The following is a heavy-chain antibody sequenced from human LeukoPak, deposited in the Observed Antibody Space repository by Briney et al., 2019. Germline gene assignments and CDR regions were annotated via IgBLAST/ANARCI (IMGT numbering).Heavy chain of an antibody. CDR2: IHSDGGTT. V-gene: IGHV3-74*01. J-gene: IGHJ4*02. CDR1: GFTFSDYW. CDR3: ARDIYSIAE. Sequence: PGGSLRLSCAASGFTFSDYWIHWVRQAPGKGLVWVSSIHSDGGTTNYADSVKGRFTMSRDNAKNMVYLQMNSLRVEDTAVYYCARDIYSIAEWGQGTLVTVSS. D-gene: IGHD3-3*02.